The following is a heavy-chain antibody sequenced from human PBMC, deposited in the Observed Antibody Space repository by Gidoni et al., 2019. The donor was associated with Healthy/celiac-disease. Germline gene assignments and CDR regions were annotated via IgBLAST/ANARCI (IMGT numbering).Heavy chain of an antibody. D-gene: IGHD3-16*02. J-gene: IGHJ6*02. Sequence: QVQLVQSGAAVRKTGASVTVSCKPSGCTFTGYYMPWVRQAPGQGLEWTGWINPNRGGTNYAQKFQGRVTMTRDTSISTAYMELSRLRSDDTAVYYCARIRMITFGGVIAAYYYYGMDVWGQGTTVTVSS. CDR1: GCTFTGYY. V-gene: IGHV1-2*02. CDR2: INPNRGGT. CDR3: ARIRMITFGGVIAAYYYYGMDV.